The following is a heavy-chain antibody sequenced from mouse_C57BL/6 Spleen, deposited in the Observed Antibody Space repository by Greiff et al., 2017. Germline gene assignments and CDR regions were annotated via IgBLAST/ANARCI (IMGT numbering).Heavy chain of an antibody. CDR1: GYSFTGYF. V-gene: IGHV1-20*01. J-gene: IGHJ4*01. CDR3: AKGYGDYAMDY. CDR2: INPYNGDT. D-gene: IGHD1-1*02. Sequence: VQLQQSGPELVKPGASVKISCKASGYSFTGYFMNWVMQSHGKSLEWIGRINPYNGDTFYNQKFKGKATLTVDKSSSTAHMELRSLTSEDSAVYYCAKGYGDYAMDYWGQGTSVTVSS.